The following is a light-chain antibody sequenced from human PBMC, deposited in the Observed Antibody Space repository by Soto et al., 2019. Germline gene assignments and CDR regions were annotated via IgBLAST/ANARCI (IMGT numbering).Light chain of an antibody. CDR3: LQHNSYRWT. V-gene: IGKV3-15*01. J-gene: IGKJ1*01. CDR2: GAS. CDR1: QTINNN. Sequence: VMTQAPATLSLSPGERATLSVMASQTINNNIAWYQLKDGQVPRLLIYGASTRATDIPARFSGSGSGTEFTLTISSLQPEDFATYYCLQHNSYRWTFGQGTKVDI.